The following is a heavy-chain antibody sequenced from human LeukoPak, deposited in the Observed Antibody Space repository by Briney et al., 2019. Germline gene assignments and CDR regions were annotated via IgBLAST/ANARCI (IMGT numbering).Heavy chain of an antibody. Sequence: ETLSLTCTVSGGSISSGGYYWSWVRQAPGKGLEWVSTISGSGGSTYYADSVKGRFTISRDNSKNTLYLQMNSLRAEDTAVYYCAKFVRGSSSYRDYWGQGTLVTVS. D-gene: IGHD2-2*01. CDR1: GGSISSGGYY. V-gene: IGHV3-23*01. J-gene: IGHJ4*02. CDR2: ISGSGGST. CDR3: AKFVRGSSSYRDY.